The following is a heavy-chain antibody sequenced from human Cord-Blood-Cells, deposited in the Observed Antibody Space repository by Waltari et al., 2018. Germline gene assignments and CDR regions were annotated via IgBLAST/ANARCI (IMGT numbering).Heavy chain of an antibody. J-gene: IGHJ6*03. CDR1: GFTFSSYA. CDR2: ISYDGSNK. Sequence: QVQLVESGGGVVQPGRSLRLSCAASGFTFSSYALHWVRQAPGKGLEWVAVISYDGSNKYYADSVKGRFTISRDNSKNTLYLQMNSLRAVDTAVYYCARSLEGDMDVWGKGTTVTVSS. CDR3: ARSLEGDMDV. D-gene: IGHD3-3*01. V-gene: IGHV3-30*04.